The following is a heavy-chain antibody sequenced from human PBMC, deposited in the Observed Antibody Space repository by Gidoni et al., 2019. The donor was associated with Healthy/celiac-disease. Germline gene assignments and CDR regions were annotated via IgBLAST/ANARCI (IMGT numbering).Heavy chain of an antibody. V-gene: IGHV3-23*01. J-gene: IGHJ2*01. CDR3: AKYFILYPEWYFDL. Sequence: EVQLLESGGGLVQPGGSLRLSCAASGFPFRSYAMSWVRQAPGKGLEWVSAISGSGGSTYYADSVKGRFTISRDNSKNTLYRQMNSLRAEDTAVYDCAKYFILYPEWYFDLWGRGTLVTVSS. CDR2: ISGSGGST. D-gene: IGHD3-9*01. CDR1: GFPFRSYA.